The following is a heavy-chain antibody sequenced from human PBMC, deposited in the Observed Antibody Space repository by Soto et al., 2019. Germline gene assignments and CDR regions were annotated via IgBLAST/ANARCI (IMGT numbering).Heavy chain of an antibody. CDR1: GGTFSNYA. CDR2: ILPSLRTA. J-gene: IGHJ4*02. CDR3: ARERSEGLAPRPSYAY. V-gene: IGHV1-69*06. Sequence: QVQLVQSGAEVRKPESSVKVSCKASGGTFSNYAISWVRQAPGQGLEWMGGILPSLRTANYAQSFQGRITITADMSTSTVYLEMYSLRSEDTAVYYCARERSEGLAPRPSYAYCGQGTLVTVSS. D-gene: IGHD6-6*01.